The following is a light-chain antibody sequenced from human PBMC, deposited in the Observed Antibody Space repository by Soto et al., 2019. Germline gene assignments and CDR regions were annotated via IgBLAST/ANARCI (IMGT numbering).Light chain of an antibody. Sequence: QSALTQPASVSGSPGQWITISCTGTTSDVGGYDYVSWYKQKPGKAPKLVIYDVSHRPSGVSDRFFGSKSGNTASLIISGLQADDEADYYCFSYSTSRARIFGGGTKVTVL. CDR2: DVS. V-gene: IGLV2-14*01. CDR3: FSYSTSRARI. J-gene: IGLJ2*01. CDR1: TSDVGGYDY.